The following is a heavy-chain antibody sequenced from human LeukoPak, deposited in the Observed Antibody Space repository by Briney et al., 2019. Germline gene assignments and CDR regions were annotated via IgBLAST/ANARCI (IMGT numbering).Heavy chain of an antibody. Sequence: PSETLSLTCTVSGGSISSYYWSWIRQPPGKGLEWIGYICYSGSTNYNPSLKSRVTISVDTSKNQFSLKLSSVTAADTAVYYCARLGSSGYASFDYWGQGTLVTVSS. V-gene: IGHV4-59*01. CDR2: ICYSGST. J-gene: IGHJ4*02. D-gene: IGHD3-22*01. CDR3: ARLGSSGYASFDY. CDR1: GGSISSYY.